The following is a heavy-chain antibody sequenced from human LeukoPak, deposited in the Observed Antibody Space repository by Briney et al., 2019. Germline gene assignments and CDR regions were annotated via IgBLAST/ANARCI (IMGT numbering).Heavy chain of an antibody. CDR1: GYTLTELS. CDR3: ATETVGARRERAFDI. D-gene: IGHD1-26*01. Sequence: ASVKVSCKVSGYTLTELSMHWVRQAPGKGLEWMGGFDPEDGETVYAQKFQGRVTMTEDTSTDTAHMELSSLRSEDTAVYYCATETVGARRERAFDIWGQGTMVTVSS. V-gene: IGHV1-24*01. CDR2: FDPEDGET. J-gene: IGHJ3*02.